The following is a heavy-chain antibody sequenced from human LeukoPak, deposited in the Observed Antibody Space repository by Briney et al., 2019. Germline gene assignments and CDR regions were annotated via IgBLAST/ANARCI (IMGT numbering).Heavy chain of an antibody. J-gene: IGHJ4*02. V-gene: IGHV3-7*01. CDR1: GFTFSCYW. CDR3: ARSRIDD. CDR2: IKQDGSEK. Sequence: RGCLRLCCAASGFTFSCYWMSSVRQAPGKGLEWVPNIKQDGSEKYYVDSGNGRFTISRDKAKNSLYLHMNSLRGEAEDVYYCARSRIDDWGQGTLVTVSS. D-gene: IGHD6-6*01.